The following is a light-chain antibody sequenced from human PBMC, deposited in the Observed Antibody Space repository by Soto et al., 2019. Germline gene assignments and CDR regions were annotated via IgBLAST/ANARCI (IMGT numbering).Light chain of an antibody. CDR1: SSDVGGYNY. CDR2: DVS. Sequence: QSALTQPRSVSGSPGQSVTISCTGTSSDVGGYNYVSWYQQYPGKAPELMIYDVSKRPSGVPDRFSASKSGNTAYLTISGLQAEDEADYYCCSYAGSYTWVFGGGTKVTVL. CDR3: CSYAGSYTWV. V-gene: IGLV2-11*01. J-gene: IGLJ3*02.